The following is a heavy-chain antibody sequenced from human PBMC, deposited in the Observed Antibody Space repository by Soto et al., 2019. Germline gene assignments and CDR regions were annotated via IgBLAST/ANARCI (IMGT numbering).Heavy chain of an antibody. D-gene: IGHD6-6*01. V-gene: IGHV1-69*13. CDR3: AREGALDSGSRKGSYYYGMDV. CDR2: IIPIFGTA. J-gene: IGHJ6*02. Sequence: ASVKVSCKASGGTFSSYAISWVRQAPGQGLEWMGGIIPIFGTANYAQKFQGRVTITADESTSTAYMELSSLRSEDTAVYYCAREGALDSGSRKGSYYYGMDVWGQGTTVTVSS. CDR1: GGTFSSYA.